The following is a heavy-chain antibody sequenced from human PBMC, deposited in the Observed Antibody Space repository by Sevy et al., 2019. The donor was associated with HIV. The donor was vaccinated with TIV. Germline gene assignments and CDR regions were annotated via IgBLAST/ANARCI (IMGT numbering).Heavy chain of an antibody. CDR3: AKDLLPYGSGSYPLDY. CDR1: GFRFEDYG. V-gene: IGHV3-9*01. CDR2: IGWNSGSV. J-gene: IGHJ4*02. Sequence: GGSLRLSCAASGFRFEDYGMHWVRRAPGKGLEWVSGIGWNSGSVGNAVSVKGRFTISRDNAKNLLYLQMNSLTSEDTALYYCAKDLLPYGSGSYPLDYWGQGTVVTGSS. D-gene: IGHD3-10*01.